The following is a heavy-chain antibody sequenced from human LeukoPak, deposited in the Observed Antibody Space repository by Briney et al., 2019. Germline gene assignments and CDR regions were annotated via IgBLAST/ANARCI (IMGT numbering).Heavy chain of an antibody. CDR3: ARGPHSSWYYFDY. Sequence: SETLSLTCTVSGGSISSYYWSWIRQPPGKGLEWIGYIYYSGSTNYNPSLKSRVTISVDTSKNQFSLKLSSVTAADTAVYYCARGPHSSWYYFDYWGQGTLVTVSS. D-gene: IGHD6-13*01. CDR1: GGSISSYY. CDR2: IYYSGST. V-gene: IGHV4-59*01. J-gene: IGHJ4*02.